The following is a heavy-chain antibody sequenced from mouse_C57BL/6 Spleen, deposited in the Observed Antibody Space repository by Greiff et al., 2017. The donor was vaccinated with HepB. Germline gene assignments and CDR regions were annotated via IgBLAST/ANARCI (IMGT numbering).Heavy chain of an antibody. J-gene: IGHJ4*01. CDR3: ARHGPPPYYYAMDY. CDR2: ISSGGSYT. V-gene: IGHV5-6*01. Sequence: EVQVVESGGDLVKPGGSLKLSCAASGFTFSSYGMSWVRQTPDKRLEWVATISSGGSYTYYPDSVKGRFTISRDNAKNTLYLQMSSLKSEDTAMYYCARHGPPPYYYAMDYWGQGTSVTVSS. CDR1: GFTFSSYG.